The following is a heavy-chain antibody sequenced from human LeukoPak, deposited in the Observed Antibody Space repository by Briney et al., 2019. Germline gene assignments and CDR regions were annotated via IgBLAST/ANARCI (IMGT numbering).Heavy chain of an antibody. D-gene: IGHD5-18*01. Sequence: SDTLSLLCSLSGRPLCSGAYYCPWIPQHPDEGLEWFGYTYDSGSTYSKPSLKSRIPTSVDTSKNQFSLKLSSVAAAETAGYYGASLPRGYDYVYKWFDPGGEGTLVTVS. CDR2: TYDSGST. V-gene: IGHV4-31*03. CDR3: ASLPRGYDYVYKWFDP. J-gene: IGHJ5*02. CDR1: GRPLCSGAYY.